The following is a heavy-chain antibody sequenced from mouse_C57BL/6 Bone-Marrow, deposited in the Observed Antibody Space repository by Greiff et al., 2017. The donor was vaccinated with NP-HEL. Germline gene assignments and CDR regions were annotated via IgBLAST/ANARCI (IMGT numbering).Heavy chain of an antibody. J-gene: IGHJ4*01. Sequence: QVQLKQSGAELVRPGTSVKMSCKASGYTFTNYWIGWAKQRPGHGLEWIGDIYPGGGYTNYNEKFKGKATLTVDKSSSTAYMQLSSLTSEDSAVYYCARARSPYAMDYWGQGTSVTVSS. CDR2: IYPGGGYT. CDR1: GYTFTNYW. CDR3: ARARSPYAMDY. V-gene: IGHV1-63*01. D-gene: IGHD3-3*01.